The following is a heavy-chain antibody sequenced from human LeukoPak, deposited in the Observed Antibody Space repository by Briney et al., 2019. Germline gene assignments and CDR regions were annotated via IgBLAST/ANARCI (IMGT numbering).Heavy chain of an antibody. CDR2: FDPEDGET. CDR1: GYTLTKLS. V-gene: IGHV1-24*01. D-gene: IGHD3-10*01. J-gene: IGHJ2*01. CDR3: ATARITMGRSYWYFDL. Sequence: ASVKVSCKVSGYTLTKLSMHWVRQAPGKGLEWMGGFDPEDGETIYAQKFQGRVTMTEDTSTDTAYMELSSLRSEDTAVYYCATARITMGRSYWYFDLWGRGTLVTVSS.